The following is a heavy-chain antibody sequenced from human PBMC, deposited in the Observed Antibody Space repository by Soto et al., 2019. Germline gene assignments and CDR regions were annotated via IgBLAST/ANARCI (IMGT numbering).Heavy chain of an antibody. J-gene: IGHJ4*02. CDR1: SDSISSYY. V-gene: IGHV4-59*01. CDR3: ARGDPSTWSFHY. Sequence: SETLSLTCTVSSDSISSYYWSWIRQPPGKRLEWIGYISYSGSTDYNPSLKSRVTISGDTSKNQFSLKVSSVTAADTAVYYCARGDPSTWSFHYWGQGSLVTVSS. CDR2: ISYSGST. D-gene: IGHD1-1*01.